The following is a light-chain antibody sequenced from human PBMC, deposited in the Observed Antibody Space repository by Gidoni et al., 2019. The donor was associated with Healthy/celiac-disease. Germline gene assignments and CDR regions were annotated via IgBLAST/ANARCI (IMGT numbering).Light chain of an antibody. V-gene: IGKV4-1*01. CDR2: WAS. J-gene: IGKJ2*01. Sequence: IVMTQSPDSLAVSLGEWATLNCKSSQSAFNSYNNKNYLAWYQQKPGKAPKLLIYWASTRESGVPERFSGSGSGTDFTLTISSLQAEDMAVYYCQQYDSTPYTFGQGTKLEIK. CDR3: QQYDSTPYT. CDR1: QSAFNSYNNKNY.